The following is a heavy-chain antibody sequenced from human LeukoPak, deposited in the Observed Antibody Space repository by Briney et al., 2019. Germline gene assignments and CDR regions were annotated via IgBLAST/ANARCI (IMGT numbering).Heavy chain of an antibody. CDR3: ARDQPRPLNWLPLDW. V-gene: IGHV1-18*01. J-gene: IGHJ4*02. D-gene: IGHD3/OR15-3a*01. CDR1: GYTFTSYG. Sequence: ASVKVSCKPSGYTFTSYGISWVRQAPGQGLEWMGWISPYNGNTNYAQKLQGRVTMTTDTSTSTAYMELRSLRSDDTAVYYCARDQPRPLNWLPLDWWGQGTLVTVS. CDR2: ISPYNGNT.